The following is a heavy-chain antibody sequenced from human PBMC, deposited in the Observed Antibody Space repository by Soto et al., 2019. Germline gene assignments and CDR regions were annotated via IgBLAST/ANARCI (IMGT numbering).Heavy chain of an antibody. V-gene: IGHV1-46*01. CDR1: GFTFTNYY. CDR2: INPSGGGT. J-gene: IGHJ4*02. Sequence: QVQLVQSGAEVKKPGASVKVSCKASGFTFTNYYIHWVRQAPGQGLEWMGLINPSGGGTFYAQKFQGRVTVTRDTSTGTVYMELSNLRSEDTAVYFCARDSGDTTLRQWGRSFYYWGQGTLVTVSS. CDR3: ARDSGDTTLRQWGRSFYY. D-gene: IGHD1-1*01.